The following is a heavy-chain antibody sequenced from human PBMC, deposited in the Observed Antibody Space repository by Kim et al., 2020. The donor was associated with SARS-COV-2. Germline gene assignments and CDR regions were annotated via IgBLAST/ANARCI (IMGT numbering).Heavy chain of an antibody. Sequence: GRVTMTRDTSTSTVYMELSSLRSEDTAVYYCARSRKYYDILTGPVPIFDYWGQGTLVTVSS. V-gene: IGHV1-46*01. J-gene: IGHJ4*02. CDR3: ARSRKYYDILTGPVPIFDY. D-gene: IGHD3-9*01.